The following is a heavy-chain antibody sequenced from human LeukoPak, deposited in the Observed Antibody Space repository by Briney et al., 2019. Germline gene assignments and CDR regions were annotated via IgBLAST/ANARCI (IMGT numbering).Heavy chain of an antibody. V-gene: IGHV1-2*02. Sequence: ASVKVSCKASGYTFTGYFMHWVRQAPGQGLEWMGWINPNSGGTNYAQKFQGRVTMTGDTSISTAYMELSRLRSDDTAVYYCARDRGSSGYYGTFDYWGQGTLVTVSS. J-gene: IGHJ4*02. D-gene: IGHD3-22*01. CDR2: INPNSGGT. CDR1: GYTFTGYF. CDR3: ARDRGSSGYYGTFDY.